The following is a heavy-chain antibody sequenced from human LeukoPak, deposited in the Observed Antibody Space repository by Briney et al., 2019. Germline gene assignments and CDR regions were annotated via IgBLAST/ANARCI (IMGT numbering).Heavy chain of an antibody. J-gene: IGHJ4*02. CDR3: ARDSRSGWYGNYFDY. Sequence: SETLSLTCTVSGGSISSYYWNWIRQPPGKGLEWIGYIYYSGSTNYNPSLKSRVTISVDTSKNQFSLKLSSVTAADTAVYYCARDSRSGWYGNYFDYWGQGTLVTVSS. D-gene: IGHD6-19*01. CDR1: GGSISSYY. CDR2: IYYSGST. V-gene: IGHV4-59*01.